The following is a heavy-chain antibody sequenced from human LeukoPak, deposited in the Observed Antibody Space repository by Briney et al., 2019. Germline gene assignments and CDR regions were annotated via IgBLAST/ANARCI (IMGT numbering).Heavy chain of an antibody. CDR3: AKDLIRLEWLHSDKYFDY. CDR2: ISGSGGST. Sequence: PGGSLRLSCAASGFTFSSYAMSWVRQAPGKGLEWVSAISGSGGSTYYADSVKGRFTISRDNSKNTLYLQMNSLRAEDTAVYYCAKDLIRLEWLHSDKYFDYWGQGTLVTVSS. J-gene: IGHJ4*02. CDR1: GFTFSSYA. D-gene: IGHD3-3*01. V-gene: IGHV3-23*01.